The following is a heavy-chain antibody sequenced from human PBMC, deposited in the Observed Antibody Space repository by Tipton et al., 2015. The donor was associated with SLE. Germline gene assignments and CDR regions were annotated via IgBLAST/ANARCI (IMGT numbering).Heavy chain of an antibody. CDR2: IYYSGST. D-gene: IGHD5-18*01. Sequence: TLSLTCAVSGGAISSSNWWSWVRQPPGKGLEWIGSIYYSGSTNYNPSLKSRVTISVDTSKNQFSLKLSSVTAADTAVYYCARKQLWAGSSWFDPWGQGTLVTVSS. CDR3: ARKQLWAGSSWFDP. V-gene: IGHV4-4*02. CDR1: GGAISSSNW. J-gene: IGHJ5*02.